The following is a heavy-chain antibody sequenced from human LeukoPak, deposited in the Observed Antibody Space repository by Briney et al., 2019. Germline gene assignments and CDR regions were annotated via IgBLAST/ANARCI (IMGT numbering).Heavy chain of an antibody. CDR3: AREGGIGDDSSAIGEAPPNFDY. CDR1: GGSISSYY. J-gene: IGHJ4*02. D-gene: IGHD3-22*01. V-gene: IGHV4-39*07. Sequence: SETLSLTCTVSGGSISSYYWGWIRQPPGKGLEWIGSIYYSGSTYYNPSLKSRVTISVDTSKNQFSLKLSSVTAADTAVYYCAREGGIGDDSSAIGEAPPNFDYWGQGTLVTVSS. CDR2: IYYSGST.